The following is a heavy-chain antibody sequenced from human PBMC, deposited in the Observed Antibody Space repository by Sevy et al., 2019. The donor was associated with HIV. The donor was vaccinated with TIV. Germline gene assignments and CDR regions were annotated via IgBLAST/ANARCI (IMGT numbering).Heavy chain of an antibody. CDR2: IYQDGSQE. CDR1: GFSFSDYY. V-gene: IGHV3-7*01. J-gene: IGHJ4*02. CDR3: TRELWPGDY. Sequence: GGSPRLSCAACGFSFSDYYMGWVRQAPGKGLEWVANIYQDGSQENYVDSVKGRFTISRDNAKNSVYLQMNSLRVDDTGIYYCTRELWPGDYWGQGTLVTVSS. D-gene: IGHD2-21*01.